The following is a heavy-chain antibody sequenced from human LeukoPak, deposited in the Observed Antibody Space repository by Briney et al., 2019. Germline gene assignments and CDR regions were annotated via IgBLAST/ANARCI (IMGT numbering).Heavy chain of an antibody. CDR3: ARGAFLTYYYDSSGYGRFDY. D-gene: IGHD3-22*01. CDR2: ISYDGSNK. V-gene: IGHV3-30-3*01. J-gene: IGHJ4*02. Sequence: PGGSLRLSCAASGFTFSSYAMHWVRQAPGEGLEWVAVISYDGSNKYYADSVKGRFTISRDNSKNTPYLQMNSLRAEDTAVYYCARGAFLTYYYDSSGYGRFDYWGQGTLVTVSS. CDR1: GFTFSSYA.